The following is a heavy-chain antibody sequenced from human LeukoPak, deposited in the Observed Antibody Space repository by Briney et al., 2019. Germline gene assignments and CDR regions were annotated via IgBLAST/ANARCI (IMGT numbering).Heavy chain of an antibody. Sequence: PGGSLRLSCAASGFIFSSYGMHWVRQAPGKGLEWVTLVRNDGSDKYYADSVKGRFTISRDNSKNTLYLQMNSLRPEDTAVYYCAKHYYGSGSQKYYFDYWGQGTLVTVSS. D-gene: IGHD3-10*01. CDR2: VRNDGSDK. J-gene: IGHJ4*02. V-gene: IGHV3-30*02. CDR3: AKHYYGSGSQKYYFDY. CDR1: GFIFSSYG.